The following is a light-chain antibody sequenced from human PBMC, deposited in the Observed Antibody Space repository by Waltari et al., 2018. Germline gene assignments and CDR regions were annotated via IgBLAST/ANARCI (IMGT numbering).Light chain of an antibody. V-gene: IGKV3-15*01. J-gene: IGKJ4*01. CDR2: GAS. Sequence: EIVMTQSPATLSVSVGERATLSCRASQRFGSHLAWYQPKPGQAPRLLLSGASTRATGIPARFSGSGSGTEFTLTISSLQSEDFAVYYCQQYNDWPPTFGGGTKVEIK. CDR3: QQYNDWPPT. CDR1: QRFGSH.